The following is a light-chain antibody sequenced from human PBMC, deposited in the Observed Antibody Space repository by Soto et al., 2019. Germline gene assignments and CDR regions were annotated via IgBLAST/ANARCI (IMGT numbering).Light chain of an antibody. CDR1: QSISSW. CDR2: KAS. Sequence: SQMTQSPSTLSASVGDRVTITCRASQSISSWLAWYQQKPGKAPKVLIYKASSLERGVPARFSGSGSGTEFTLTISSLQPDDSATYYCQHYNSSPLTFGGGTKVEI. CDR3: QHYNSSPLT. V-gene: IGKV1-5*03. J-gene: IGKJ4*01.